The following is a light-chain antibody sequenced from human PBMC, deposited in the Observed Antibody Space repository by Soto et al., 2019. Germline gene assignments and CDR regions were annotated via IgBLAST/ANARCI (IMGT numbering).Light chain of an antibody. CDR1: QGISSY. Sequence: IQLAQSPSSRSASVGDRVTITCRASQGISSYLAWYQQKQGKAPKLLIYAASTLQSGVPSRFSGSGSGTDFTLTFRSLQPEDFATYYCQQLNSYPLTFGGGTKVEIK. CDR2: AAS. CDR3: QQLNSYPLT. V-gene: IGKV1-9*01. J-gene: IGKJ4*01.